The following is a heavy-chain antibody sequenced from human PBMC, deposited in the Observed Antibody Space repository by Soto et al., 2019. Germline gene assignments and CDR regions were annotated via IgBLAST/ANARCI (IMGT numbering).Heavy chain of an antibody. CDR1: GYIFTGYY. CDR2: INPNSGGT. J-gene: IGHJ6*02. D-gene: IGHD3-10*01. CDR3: ARDSRSYKRYYYYGMDV. V-gene: IGHV1-2*02. Sequence: GASVKVSCKASGYIFTGYYMHWVRQAPGQGLEWMGWINPNSGGTNYAQKFQGRVTMTRDTSISTAYMELSRLRSDDTAVYYCARDSRSYKRYYYYGMDVWGQGTTVTVSS.